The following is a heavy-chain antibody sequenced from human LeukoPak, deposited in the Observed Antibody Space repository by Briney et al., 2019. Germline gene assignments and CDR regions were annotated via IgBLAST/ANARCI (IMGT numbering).Heavy chain of an antibody. V-gene: IGHV3-30*03. CDR3: ASCSGSYYVLDY. D-gene: IGHD1-26*01. Sequence: GGSLRLSCAVSGFTFSRYGMHWVRQAPGKGLDWVAVISYDGSTKYYADSVKGRFTISRDNSKNTLYLQMNSLRAEDTAVYYCASCSGSYYVLDYWGQGTLVTVSS. CDR1: GFTFSRYG. CDR2: ISYDGSTK. J-gene: IGHJ4*02.